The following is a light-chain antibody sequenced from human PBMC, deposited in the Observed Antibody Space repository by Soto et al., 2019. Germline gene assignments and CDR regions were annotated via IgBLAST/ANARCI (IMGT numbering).Light chain of an antibody. Sequence: DIQMTHSPSSLSASVGDRVSITCQASQDITDYLNWYQQKPGKAPKILIYGGSHFEPGVPSRFSGSGSGTAFTFTISSLQPEDVGMYFCQQYEKLPYSFGQGTKLEI. CDR3: QQYEKLPYS. CDR2: GGS. J-gene: IGKJ2*03. CDR1: QDITDY. V-gene: IGKV1-33*01.